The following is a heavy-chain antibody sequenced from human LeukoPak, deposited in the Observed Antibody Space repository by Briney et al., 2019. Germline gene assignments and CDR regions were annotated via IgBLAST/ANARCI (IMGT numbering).Heavy chain of an antibody. CDR2: IYYSGST. V-gene: IGHV4-39*01. D-gene: IGHD6-13*01. CDR1: GGSISSSSYY. CDR3: ARQQLDLGDSRNFDY. J-gene: IGHJ4*02. Sequence: PSETLSLTCTVSGGSISSSSYYWGWIRQPPGKGLEWIGSIYYSGSTYYNPSLKSRVTISVDTSKNQFSLKLSSVTAADTAVYYCARQQLDLGDSRNFDYWGQGTLVTVSS.